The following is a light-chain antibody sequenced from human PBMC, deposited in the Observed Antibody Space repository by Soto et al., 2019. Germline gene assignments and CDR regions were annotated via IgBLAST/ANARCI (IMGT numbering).Light chain of an antibody. CDR2: DAS. Sequence: DIQMTQSPSTLSASVGDRVTITCRASQSISTWLAWYQQKPGKAPKLLLYDASILESGVPSRFIRSGAGTEFALSICGLRPDDFSTYYYQHYKSITGVTSDPVTKVDI. J-gene: IGKJ3*01. V-gene: IGKV1-5*01. CDR1: QSISTW. CDR3: QHYKSITGVT.